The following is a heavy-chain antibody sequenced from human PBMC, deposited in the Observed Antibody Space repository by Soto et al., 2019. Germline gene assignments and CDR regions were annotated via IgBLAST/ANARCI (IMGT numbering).Heavy chain of an antibody. V-gene: IGHV1-69*02. CDR2: IIPRLGRA. CDR3: TRLGVNSGYDL. D-gene: IGHD5-12*01. J-gene: IGHJ4*02. CDR1: GGTFSSYT. Sequence: QVQLVQSGAEVKKPGSSVKVSCKASGGTFSSYTITWVRQAPGQGLEWMGRIIPRLGRANYAQNFQGRVTITADKSTSTAYMELSSLRSEDTAVYYCTRLGVNSGYDLWGQGTLVTVSS.